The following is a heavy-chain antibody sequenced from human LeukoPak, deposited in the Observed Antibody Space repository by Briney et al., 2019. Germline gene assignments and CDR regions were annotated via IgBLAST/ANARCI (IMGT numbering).Heavy chain of an antibody. CDR2: IKQDGSEK. D-gene: IGHD3-10*01. CDR3: ARRHHFGFLDS. Sequence: GGSLRLSCAASGVMFPSYWMTWVRQAPGKGLEWVANIKQDGSEKYYVNSVKGRFTISRDNAKNSVYLQMNSLRAEDTAVYYCARRHHFGFLDSWGQGTLVTVSS. J-gene: IGHJ4*02. CDR1: GVMFPSYW. V-gene: IGHV3-7*04.